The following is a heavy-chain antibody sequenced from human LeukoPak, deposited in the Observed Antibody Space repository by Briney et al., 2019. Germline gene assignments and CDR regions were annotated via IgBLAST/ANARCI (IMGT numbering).Heavy chain of an antibody. CDR3: AREMRGGYSYGNPVD. V-gene: IGHV1-69*13. Sequence: AASVKVSCKASGGTFSTYAITWVRQAPGQGLEWMGGIIPIFGTANYAQKFQGRITITADESTSTAYMELSSLRSEDTAVYYCAREMRGGYSYGNPVDWGQGTLVTVSS. CDR2: IIPIFGTA. J-gene: IGHJ4*02. CDR1: GGTFSTYA. D-gene: IGHD5-18*01.